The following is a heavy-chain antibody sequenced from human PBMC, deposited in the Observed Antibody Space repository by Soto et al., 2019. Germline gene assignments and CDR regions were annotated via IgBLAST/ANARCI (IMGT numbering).Heavy chain of an antibody. CDR1: GYTFTDYY. Sequence: ASVKVSCKASGYTFTDYYIHWVRQAPGQGLEWMGTINPNSGGTNYAQNFLGRVTMTRDTSTSTLYMELSRLTSDDTAVYYCARWGDYGAHWGQGTLVTVSS. D-gene: IGHD4-17*01. J-gene: IGHJ4*02. CDR2: INPNSGGT. CDR3: ARWGDYGAH. V-gene: IGHV1-2*02.